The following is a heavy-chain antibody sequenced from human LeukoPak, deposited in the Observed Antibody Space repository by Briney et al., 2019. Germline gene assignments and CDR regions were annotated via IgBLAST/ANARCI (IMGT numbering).Heavy chain of an antibody. CDR3: AKDIDGSWYPDWFDP. CDR1: GFTFSSYG. Sequence: PGGSLRLSCAASGFTFSSYGMHWVRQAPGKGLEWVAVIWYDGSNKYYADSVKGRFTISRDNAKNSLYLQMNSLRAEDTALYYCAKDIDGSWYPDWFDPWGQGTLVTVSS. J-gene: IGHJ5*02. D-gene: IGHD6-13*01. CDR2: IWYDGSNK. V-gene: IGHV3-33*03.